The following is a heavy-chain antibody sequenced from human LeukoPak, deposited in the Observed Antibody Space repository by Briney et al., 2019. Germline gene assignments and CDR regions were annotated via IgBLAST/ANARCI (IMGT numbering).Heavy chain of an antibody. Sequence: GASVKVSCKASGGTFSSYAISWVRQAPGQGLEWMGWINTNTGNPTYAQGFTGRFVFSLDTSVSTAYLQISSLKAEDTAVYYCARGHIYDILTGYSHTDDYWGQGTLVTVSS. CDR2: INTNTGNP. D-gene: IGHD3-9*01. CDR1: GGTFSSYA. CDR3: ARGHIYDILTGYSHTDDY. V-gene: IGHV7-4-1*02. J-gene: IGHJ4*02.